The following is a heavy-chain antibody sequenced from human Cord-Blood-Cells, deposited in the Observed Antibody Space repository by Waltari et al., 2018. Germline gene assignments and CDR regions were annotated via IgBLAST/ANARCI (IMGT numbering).Heavy chain of an antibody. CDR2: IYYSGST. CDR1: GGSISSSSYY. J-gene: IGHJ5*02. Sequence: QLQLQESGPGLVKPSETLSLTCTVSGGSISSSSYYWGWIRQPPGKGLEWIGSIYYSGSTYYNPSLKSRVTISVDTSKNQFSLKLSSVTAADTAVYYCARHSVTVTSWFDPWGQGTLVTVSS. CDR3: ARHSVTVTSWFDP. D-gene: IGHD4-4*01. V-gene: IGHV4-39*01.